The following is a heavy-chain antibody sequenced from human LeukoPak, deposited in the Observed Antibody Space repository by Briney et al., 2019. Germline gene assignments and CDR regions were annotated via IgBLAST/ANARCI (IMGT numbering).Heavy chain of an antibody. V-gene: IGHV4-39*07. CDR3: ANVKSSSWYGSGDY. Sequence: SETLSLTCTVSGGSISSSSYYWGCIRQPPGKGLEWIGSIYYSGSTYYNPSLKSRVTISVDTSKNQFSLKLSSVTAADTAVYYCANVKSSSWYGSGDYWGQGTLVTVSS. J-gene: IGHJ4*02. CDR2: IYYSGST. CDR1: GGSISSSSYY. D-gene: IGHD6-13*01.